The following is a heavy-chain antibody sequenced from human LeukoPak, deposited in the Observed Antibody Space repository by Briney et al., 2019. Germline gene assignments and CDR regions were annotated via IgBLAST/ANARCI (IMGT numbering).Heavy chain of an antibody. CDR3: ARVLPHSSSSSGGGAFDI. V-gene: IGHV4-39*07. D-gene: IGHD6-6*01. Sequence: SETLSLTCTVSGGSISSSSYYWGWIRQPPGKGLEWIGSIYYSGSTYYNPSLKSRVTISVDTSKNQFSLKLSSVTAADTAVYYCARVLPHSSSSSGGGAFDIWGQGTMVTVSS. J-gene: IGHJ3*02. CDR1: GGSISSSSYY. CDR2: IYYSGST.